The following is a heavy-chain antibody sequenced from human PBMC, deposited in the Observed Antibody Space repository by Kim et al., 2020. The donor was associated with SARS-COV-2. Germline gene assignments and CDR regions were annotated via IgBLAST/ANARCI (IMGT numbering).Heavy chain of an antibody. CDR2: IKQDGSEK. D-gene: IGHD1-26*01. Sequence: GGSLRLSCAASGFTFSSYWMSWVRQAPGKGLEWVANIKQDGSEKYYVDSVKGRFTISRDNAKNSLYLQMNSLRAEDTAVYYCAREGYSGSYSPPQYYYYYYGMDVWGQGTTVTVSS. J-gene: IGHJ6*02. V-gene: IGHV3-7*03. CDR1: GFTFSSYW. CDR3: AREGYSGSYSPPQYYYYYYGMDV.